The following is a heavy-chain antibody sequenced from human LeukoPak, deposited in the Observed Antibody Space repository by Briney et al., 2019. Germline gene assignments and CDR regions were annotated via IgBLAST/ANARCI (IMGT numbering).Heavy chain of an antibody. Sequence: GGSLRLSCAASGSTVRSNYMSWVRQAPGKGLEWVSVIYSGGSTYYADSVKGRFTISRDNSKNTLYLQMNSLRAEDTAVYYCARDVTGTLFDWGQGTLVTVSP. CDR3: ARDVTGTLFD. J-gene: IGHJ4*02. D-gene: IGHD1-20*01. CDR1: GSTVRSNY. CDR2: IYSGGST. V-gene: IGHV3-66*01.